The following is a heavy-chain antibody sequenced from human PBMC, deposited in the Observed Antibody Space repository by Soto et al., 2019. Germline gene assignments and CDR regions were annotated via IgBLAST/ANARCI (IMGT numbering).Heavy chain of an antibody. J-gene: IGHJ5*02. CDR2: IYYSGST. Sequence: PSETLSLICTVSGGSVSSGSYYWSWIRQPPGKGLEWIGYIYYSGSTNYNPSLKSRVTISVDTSKNQFSLKLSSVTAADTAVYYCASATYYYGSGSYSFWFDPWGQGTLVTVSS. D-gene: IGHD3-10*01. CDR1: GGSVSSGSYY. CDR3: ASATYYYGSGSYSFWFDP. V-gene: IGHV4-61*01.